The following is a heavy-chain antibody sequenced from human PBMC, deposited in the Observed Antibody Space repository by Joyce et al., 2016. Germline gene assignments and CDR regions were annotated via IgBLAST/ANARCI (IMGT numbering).Heavy chain of an antibody. Sequence: TCSVSGTSISNGGNYWSWIRQSPGKGLEWIGNIHYSGSTYYNPSIRSRVTISIDTSKSQFSLKLTSVTAADTAMYYFARVPYSRKYYAYFFDYWGQGSLVTVS. CDR2: IHYSGST. CDR1: GTSISNGGNY. CDR3: ARVPYSRKYYAYFFDY. J-gene: IGHJ4*02. V-gene: IGHV4-31*03. D-gene: IGHD1-26*01.